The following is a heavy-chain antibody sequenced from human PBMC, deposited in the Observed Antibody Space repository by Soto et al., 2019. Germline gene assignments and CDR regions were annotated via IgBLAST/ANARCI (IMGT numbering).Heavy chain of an antibody. CDR1: GGSISSYY. D-gene: IGHD6-13*01. CDR2: IYYSGST. Sequence: PSETLSLTCTVSGGSISSYYWSWIRQPPGKGLEWIGYIYYSGSTNYNPSLKSRVTISVDTSKNQFSLKLSSVTAADTAVYYCARVAEAADNFDYWGQGTLVTVSS. J-gene: IGHJ4*02. V-gene: IGHV4-59*01. CDR3: ARVAEAADNFDY.